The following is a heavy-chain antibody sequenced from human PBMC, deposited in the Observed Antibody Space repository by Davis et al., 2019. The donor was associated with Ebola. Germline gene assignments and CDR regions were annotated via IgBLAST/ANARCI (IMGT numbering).Heavy chain of an antibody. CDR1: GFTFSSYG. V-gene: IGHV3-30*18. CDR3: AKASDSGSYLDY. D-gene: IGHD1-26*01. CDR2: ISYDGSNK. Sequence: GESLKISCAASGFTFSSYGMHWVRQAPGKGLEWVAVISYDGSNKYYADSVKGRFTISRDNSKNTLYLQMNSLRAEDTAVYYCAKASDSGSYLDYWGQGTLVTVSS. J-gene: IGHJ4*02.